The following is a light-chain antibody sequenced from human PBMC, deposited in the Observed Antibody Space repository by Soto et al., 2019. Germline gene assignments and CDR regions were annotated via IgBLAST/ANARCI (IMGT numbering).Light chain of an antibody. J-gene: IGKJ3*01. Sequence: EIVLTQSPATLSLSPGERATLSCRASQNIYGSLAWYQQKPGQSPRLLIYSSFNRATGIPARFSGSGSGTDFTLTISSLEPEDFAVYYCQQYYSTPIFTFGPGTKVDIK. CDR3: QQYYSTPIFT. CDR1: QNIYGS. V-gene: IGKV3-11*01. CDR2: SSF.